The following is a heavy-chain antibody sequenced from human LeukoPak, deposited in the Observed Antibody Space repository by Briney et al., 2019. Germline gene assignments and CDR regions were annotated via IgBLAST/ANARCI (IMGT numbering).Heavy chain of an antibody. D-gene: IGHD2-2*01. CDR1: GFTFSSYA. Sequence: PGGSLRLSCAASGFTFSSYAMRWVRQAPGKGLEWVAVISYDGSNKYYADSVKGRFTISRDNSKNTLYLQMNSLRAEDTAVYYCARENHGDIVVVPAAMPDCWGQGTLVTVSS. V-gene: IGHV3-30*01. J-gene: IGHJ4*02. CDR3: ARENHGDIVVVPAAMPDC. CDR2: ISYDGSNK.